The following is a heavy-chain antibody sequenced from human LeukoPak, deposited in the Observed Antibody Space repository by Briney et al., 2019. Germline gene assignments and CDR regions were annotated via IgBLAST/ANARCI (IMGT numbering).Heavy chain of an antibody. CDR2: IDPSGGST. V-gene: IGHV1-46*01. CDR1: GYTFINYY. Sequence: ASVKVSCKASGYTFINYYIHWVRQAPGQGLEWMGMIDPSGGSTISAQKFQGTVTMTRDTSTNTLYLELNSLTSEDTAVYYCARGSYYYDSSGYHYWGQGTLVTVSS. CDR3: ARGSYYYDSSGYHY. D-gene: IGHD3-22*01. J-gene: IGHJ4*02.